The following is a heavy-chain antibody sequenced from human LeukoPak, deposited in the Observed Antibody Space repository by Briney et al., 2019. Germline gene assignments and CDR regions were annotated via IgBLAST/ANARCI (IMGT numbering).Heavy chain of an antibody. V-gene: IGHV3-21*01. CDR3: ARSAYYYDSSGYYYYYGMDV. Sequence: GGSLRLSCAASGFTFSSCSMNWVRQAPGKGLEWVSSISSSSSYIYYADSVKGRFTISRDNAKNSLYLQMNSLRAEDTAVYYCARSAYYYDSSGYYYYYGMDVWGQGTTVTVSS. CDR1: GFTFSSCS. J-gene: IGHJ6*02. D-gene: IGHD3-22*01. CDR2: ISSSSSYI.